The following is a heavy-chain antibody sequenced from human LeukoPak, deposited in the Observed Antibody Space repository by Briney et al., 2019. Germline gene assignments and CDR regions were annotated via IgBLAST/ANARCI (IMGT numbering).Heavy chain of an antibody. V-gene: IGHV1-69*13. CDR1: GGTFSSYA. J-gene: IGHJ4*02. CDR2: IIPIFGTA. D-gene: IGHD1-26*01. Sequence: SVKVSCKASGGTFSSYAISWVRQAPGQGLEWMGGIIPIFGTANYAQKFQGRVTITADESTSTAYMELSSLRSEDTAVYYCARESVGAKAPFDYWGQGTLVTVSS. CDR3: ARESVGAKAPFDY.